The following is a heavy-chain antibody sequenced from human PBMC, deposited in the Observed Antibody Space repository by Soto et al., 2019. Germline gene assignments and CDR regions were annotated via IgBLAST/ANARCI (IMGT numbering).Heavy chain of an antibody. J-gene: IGHJ4*02. Sequence: SETLSLTCTVSHGSLSPNYWSWIRQPPGKGLEWIGYIYYSGSTNYNPSLKSRVPISVDTSKNQFSLKLSSVTAADTAVYYCARRWGYSFDYWGQGTLVTVSS. CDR3: ARRWGYSFDY. CDR2: IYYSGST. D-gene: IGHD3-22*01. V-gene: IGHV4-59*01. CDR1: HGSLSPNY.